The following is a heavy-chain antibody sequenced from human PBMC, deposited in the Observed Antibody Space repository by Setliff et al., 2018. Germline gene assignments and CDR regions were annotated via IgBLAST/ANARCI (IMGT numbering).Heavy chain of an antibody. CDR3: ARMSGFQYIDV. D-gene: IGHD3-3*01. Sequence: NPSETLSLTCAVYGGSFSGYYWSWIRQPPGKGLEWIGEINHSGSTNYNPSLKSRVTISLDTSKNQFSLSLTSVTAEDTAVYYCARMSGFQYIDVWDKGTTVTVSS. CDR1: GGSFSGYY. V-gene: IGHV4-34*01. CDR2: INHSGST. J-gene: IGHJ6*03.